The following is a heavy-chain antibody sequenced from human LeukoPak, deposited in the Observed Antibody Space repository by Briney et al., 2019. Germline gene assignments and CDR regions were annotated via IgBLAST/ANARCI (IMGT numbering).Heavy chain of an antibody. CDR3: ARVKHYYDFWSGYDDAFDI. V-gene: IGHV4-4*07. J-gene: IGHJ3*02. CDR2: TYTGGST. Sequence: PSETLSLTCTVSGGSISSYYWSWIRQPAGKGLEWIGRTYTGGSTNYNPSLKSRVTMSVDTSKNQFSLKLSSVTAADTAVYYCARVKHYYDFWSGYDDAFDIWGQGTMVTVSS. CDR1: GGSISSYY. D-gene: IGHD3-3*01.